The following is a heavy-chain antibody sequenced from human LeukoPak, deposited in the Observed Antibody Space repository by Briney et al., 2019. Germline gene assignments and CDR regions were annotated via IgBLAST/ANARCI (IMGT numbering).Heavy chain of an antibody. D-gene: IGHD4-17*01. CDR2: ISYIGST. CDR3: ARDPTTVTKGLDI. CDR1: GGSMSSHY. J-gene: IGHJ3*02. Sequence: PSETLSLTCTVSGGSMSSHYWSWIRQPPGKGLEWIGYISYIGSTNYNPSLKSRVTISVDTSKNQFSLKLSSVTAADAAVYFCARDPTTVTKGLDIWGQGIMVTVSA. V-gene: IGHV4-59*11.